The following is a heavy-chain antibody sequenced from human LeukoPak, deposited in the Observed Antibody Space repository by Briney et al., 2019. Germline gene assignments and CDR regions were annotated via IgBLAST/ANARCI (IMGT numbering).Heavy chain of an antibody. V-gene: IGHV1-2*02. CDR2: INPNSGGT. Sequence: ASVKVSCKASGYTFTGYYRHWVRQAPGQGLEWMGWINPNSGGTNYAQKFQGRVTMTRDTSISTAYMELSRLRSDDTAVYYCVVVPAAIPTSGWFDPWGQGTLVTVSS. CDR3: VVVPAAIPTSGWFDP. CDR1: GYTFTGYY. J-gene: IGHJ5*02. D-gene: IGHD2-2*01.